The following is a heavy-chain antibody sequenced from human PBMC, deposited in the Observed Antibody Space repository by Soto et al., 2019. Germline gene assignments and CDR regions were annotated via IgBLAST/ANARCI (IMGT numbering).Heavy chain of an antibody. Sequence: ASVKVSCKVSGYTLTELSMHWVRQAPGKGLEWMGGFDPEDGETIYAQKFQGRVTMTEDTSTDTAYMELSSLRSADTAVYYCARDLWGYCGADCYPLDVWGQGTTVTVSS. CDR3: ARDLWGYCGADCYPLDV. V-gene: IGHV1-24*01. D-gene: IGHD2-21*02. J-gene: IGHJ6*02. CDR1: GYTLTELS. CDR2: FDPEDGET.